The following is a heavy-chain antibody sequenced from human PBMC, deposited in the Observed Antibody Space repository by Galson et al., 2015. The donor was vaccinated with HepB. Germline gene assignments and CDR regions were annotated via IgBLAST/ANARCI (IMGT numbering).Heavy chain of an antibody. J-gene: IGHJ2*01. Sequence: SLRLSCAASGFTFSSYGMHWVRQAPDKGLEWVAVISYDGINKYYPDSVKGRFTISRDNSKSTLYLQMNSLRAEDTAVYYCAKDFYDDYGYFDPWGRGTLVTVSS. CDR3: AKDFYDDYGYFDP. D-gene: IGHD3-16*01. V-gene: IGHV3-30*18. CDR2: ISYDGINK. CDR1: GFTFSSYG.